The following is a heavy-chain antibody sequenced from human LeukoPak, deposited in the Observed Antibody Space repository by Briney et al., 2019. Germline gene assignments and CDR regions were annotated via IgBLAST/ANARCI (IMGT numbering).Heavy chain of an antibody. CDR2: IYYSGST. V-gene: IGHV4-59*05. CDR3: ASRGALRPPGY. J-gene: IGHJ4*02. Sequence: SETLSLTCTVSGGSISSYYWSWIRQPPGKGLEWIGSIYYSGSTYYNPSLKSRVTISVDTSKNQFSLKLSSVTAADTAVYYCASRGALRPPGYWGQGTLVTVSS. CDR1: GGSISSYY.